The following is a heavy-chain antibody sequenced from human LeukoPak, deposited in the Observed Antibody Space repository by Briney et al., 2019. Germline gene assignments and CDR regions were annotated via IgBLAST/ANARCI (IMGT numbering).Heavy chain of an antibody. CDR2: ISFSGST. CDR3: ARYYDRSGYWSTPHFDY. D-gene: IGHD3-22*01. V-gene: IGHV4-59*01. J-gene: IGHJ4*02. CDR1: GGSISSYY. Sequence: SETLSLTCTVSGGSISSYYWSWIRQPPGKGLEWIGFISFSGSTNYNPSLKSRVTISVDTSKNQFSLKLSSVTAADTAVYYCARYYDRSGYWSTPHFDYWGQGTLLTVSS.